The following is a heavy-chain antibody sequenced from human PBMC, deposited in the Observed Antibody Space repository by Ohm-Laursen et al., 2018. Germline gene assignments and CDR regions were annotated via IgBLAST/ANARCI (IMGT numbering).Heavy chain of an antibody. CDR3: ARQDSSSWYWWFDP. D-gene: IGHD6-13*01. J-gene: IGHJ5*02. CDR2: IYYSGTT. CDR1: GAPISTHY. Sequence: LSLTCTVSGAPISTHYWSWIRQPPGKGLEWIGYIYYSGTTNYNPSLKSRVTISVDTSKNQFSLKLSSVTAADTAVYYCARQDSSSWYWWFDPWGQGTLVTVSS. V-gene: IGHV4-59*08.